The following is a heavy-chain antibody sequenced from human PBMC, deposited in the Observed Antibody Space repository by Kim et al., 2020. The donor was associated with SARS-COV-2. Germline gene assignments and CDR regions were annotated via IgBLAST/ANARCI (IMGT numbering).Heavy chain of an antibody. D-gene: IGHD3-3*01. CDR1: GFTFSGHW. V-gene: IGHV3-74*01. CDR2: INSAWTST. CDR3: ASRDNNLLSAYSVDY. Sequence: GGSLRLSCAASGFTFSGHWMHWVRQAPGKGLVWVSRINSAWTSTTYADSVKGRFTVSRDNAKNTLYLQMNSLRAEDTAVYYCASRDNNLLSAYSVDYWGQGTLVTVSS. J-gene: IGHJ4*02.